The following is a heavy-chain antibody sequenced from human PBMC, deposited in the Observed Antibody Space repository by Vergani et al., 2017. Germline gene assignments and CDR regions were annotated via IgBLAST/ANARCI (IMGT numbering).Heavy chain of an antibody. CDR2: ISYDGSNK. Sequence: QVQLVESGGGVVQPGRSLRLSCAASGFTFSSYAMHWVRQAPGKGLEWVAVISYDGSNKYYADSVKGRFTISRDNSENTLYLQMNSLRAEDTAVYYCARGGYSGYEFPGYWGQGTLVTVSS. D-gene: IGHD5-12*01. CDR1: GFTFSSYA. CDR3: ARGGYSGYEFPGY. V-gene: IGHV3-30*04. J-gene: IGHJ4*02.